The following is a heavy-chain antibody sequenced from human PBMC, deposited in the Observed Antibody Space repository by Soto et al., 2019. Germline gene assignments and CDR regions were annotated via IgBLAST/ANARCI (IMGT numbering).Heavy chain of an antibody. J-gene: IGHJ4*02. CDR3: AKARCSTTNCYVPDY. Sequence: GGSLRLSCAASGFTFSSYAMSWVRLAPGGGLEWVSTISGSGDITYYADSVKGRFTISRDNSKRTLYLQMNNLRAEDTAVYYCAKARCSTTNCYVPDYWGQGTLVTVSS. CDR2: ISGSGDIT. CDR1: GFTFSSYA. V-gene: IGHV3-23*01. D-gene: IGHD2-2*01.